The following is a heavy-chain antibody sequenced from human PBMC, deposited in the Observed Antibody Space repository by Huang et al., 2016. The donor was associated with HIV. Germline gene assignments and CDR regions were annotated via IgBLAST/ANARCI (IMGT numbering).Heavy chain of an antibody. CDR2: INPKSGGT. CDR1: GYIFTDYY. CDR3: ARDTRVVSPLDY. Sequence: QVQLVQSGAEVKKPGASVKVSCKASGYIFTDYYIHWMRQAPGQGLEWLGWINPKSGGTNYAQKFQGRGTMTRDTSISTVYMEVSGLTSDDTAIYYCARDTRVVSPLDYWGQGTLVIVSS. V-gene: IGHV1-2*02. J-gene: IGHJ4*02. D-gene: IGHD2-15*01.